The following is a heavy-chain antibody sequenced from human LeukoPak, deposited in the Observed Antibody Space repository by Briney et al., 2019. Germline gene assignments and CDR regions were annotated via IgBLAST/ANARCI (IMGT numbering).Heavy chain of an antibody. Sequence: SETLSLTCVVSGDSIASTNWWSWVRQPPGKGLEWIGETYHSGSPNYNPSLQSRVTISVDRSTNKFSLKLTSVTAADTAVYYCARARQALRFLEWSGSYYMDVWGKGTTATVSS. V-gene: IGHV4/OR15-8*01. CDR3: ARARQALRFLEWSGSYYMDV. D-gene: IGHD3-3*01. J-gene: IGHJ6*03. CDR1: GDSIASTNW. CDR2: TYHSGSP.